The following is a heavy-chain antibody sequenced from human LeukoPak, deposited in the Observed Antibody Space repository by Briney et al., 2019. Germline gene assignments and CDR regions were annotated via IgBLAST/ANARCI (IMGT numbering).Heavy chain of an antibody. J-gene: IGHJ5*02. Sequence: SETLSLTCTVSGGSISSYYWSWIRQPPGKGLEWIGYIYYSGSTNYNPSLKSRVTISVATSKYQFSLKLSSVTAADTAVYYCASINVLRYFDWLFQGAWFDPWGQGTLVTVSS. CDR3: ASINVLRYFDWLFQGAWFDP. CDR2: IYYSGST. V-gene: IGHV4-59*08. D-gene: IGHD3-9*01. CDR1: GGSISSYY.